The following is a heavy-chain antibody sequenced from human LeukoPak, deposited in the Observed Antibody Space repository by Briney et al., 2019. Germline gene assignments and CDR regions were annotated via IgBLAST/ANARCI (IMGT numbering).Heavy chain of an antibody. Sequence: GGSLRLSCAASGFTVSSNYMSWVRQAPGKGLEWVSAISGSGGSTYYADSVKGRFTISRDNSKNTLYLQMNSLRAEDTAVYYCAKGGSPYYDSSGYYSRGYYFDYWGQGTLVTVSS. CDR3: AKGGSPYYDSSGYYSRGYYFDY. CDR1: GFTVSSNY. V-gene: IGHV3-23*01. D-gene: IGHD3-22*01. CDR2: ISGSGGST. J-gene: IGHJ4*02.